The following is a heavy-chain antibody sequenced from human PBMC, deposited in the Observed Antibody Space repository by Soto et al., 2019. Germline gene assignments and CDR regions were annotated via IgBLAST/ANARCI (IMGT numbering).Heavy chain of an antibody. Sequence: PSETLSLTCTVSGGSISHHYWSWIRQPPGKRLEWIGYIYYSGNTKYNPSLESRVTISVDTSKNQFSLKLSSVTAVDTALYYCARGFYDSSGYSSPFDSWGQGTQVTVSS. V-gene: IGHV4-59*11. D-gene: IGHD3-22*01. CDR2: IYYSGNT. CDR3: ARGFYDSSGYSSPFDS. CDR1: GGSISHHY. J-gene: IGHJ5*01.